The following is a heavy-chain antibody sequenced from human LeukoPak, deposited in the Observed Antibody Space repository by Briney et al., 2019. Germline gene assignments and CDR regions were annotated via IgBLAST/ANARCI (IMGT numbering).Heavy chain of an antibody. D-gene: IGHD1-14*01. Sequence: PGGSLRLSCAASGFTFSSYGMHWVRQAPGKGLEWVSISSWDDNTEYYADSVKGRFTISRDNSKTSLYLQMNSLRTEDTAVYYCGKGPRRCTGCDGFDILGQGTMVTVSS. CDR1: GFTFSSYG. V-gene: IGHV3-43*01. CDR2: SSWDDNTE. J-gene: IGHJ3*02. CDR3: GKGPRRCTGCDGFDI.